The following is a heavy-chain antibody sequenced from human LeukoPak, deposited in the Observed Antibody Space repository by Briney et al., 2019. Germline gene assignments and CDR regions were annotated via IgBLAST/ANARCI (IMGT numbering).Heavy chain of an antibody. D-gene: IGHD5-12*01. CDR3: AREPTSGREPTSGRPLDY. CDR2: IYSSGSN. J-gene: IGHJ4*01. V-gene: IGHV4-4*07. CDR1: GGSISGYF. Sequence: SETLSLTCTVSGGSISGYFWSWIRQPAGKGLEWIGRIYSSGSNNYDPSLKSRVTMSLDTSKNHLSLNLSSVTAADTAVYYCAREPTSGREPTSGRPLDYWGQEPWSPSPQ.